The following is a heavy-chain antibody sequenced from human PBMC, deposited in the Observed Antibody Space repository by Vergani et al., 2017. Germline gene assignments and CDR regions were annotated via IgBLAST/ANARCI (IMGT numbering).Heavy chain of an antibody. Sequence: EVQLVESGGGLVQPGRSLRLSCAASGFTFDDYAMHWVRQAPGKGLEWVSGISWNSGSIGYADSVKGRFTISRDNAKNSLYLQMNSLRAEDTAVYYCAREAPPPDAFDIWGQGTMVTVSS. J-gene: IGHJ3*02. CDR1: GFTFDDYA. CDR3: AREAPPPDAFDI. CDR2: ISWNSGSI. V-gene: IGHV3-9*01.